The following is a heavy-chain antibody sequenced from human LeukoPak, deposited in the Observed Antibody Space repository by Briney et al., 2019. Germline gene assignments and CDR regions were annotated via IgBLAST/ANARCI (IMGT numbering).Heavy chain of an antibody. CDR2: IYTSGST. CDR1: GGSISRYY. V-gene: IGHV4-4*07. CDR3: ARAGRVHDYSLFDY. J-gene: IGHJ4*02. Sequence: PSETLSLTCTVSGGSISRYYWSWIRQPAGKGLEWIGRIYTSGSTNYNPSLKSRVTMSVDTSKNQFSLKLSSVTAADTAVYYCARAGRVHDYSLFDYWGQGTLVTVSS. D-gene: IGHD4-11*01.